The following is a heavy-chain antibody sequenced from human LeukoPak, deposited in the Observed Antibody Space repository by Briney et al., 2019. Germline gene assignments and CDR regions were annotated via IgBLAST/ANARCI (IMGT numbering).Heavy chain of an antibody. D-gene: IGHD1-26*01. CDR3: ARGVGSSESNWFDP. CDR2: IYPSGGT. J-gene: IGHJ5*02. V-gene: IGHV4-61*02. Sequence: SETLSLTCTVSGGSISSGSYYWSWIRQPAGKGLEWIVRIYPSGGTNYNPSLKSRVTISVHRSKNQFSLMLRSVTAADTAVYYCARGVGSSESNWFDPWGQGTLATVSS. CDR1: GGSISSGSYY.